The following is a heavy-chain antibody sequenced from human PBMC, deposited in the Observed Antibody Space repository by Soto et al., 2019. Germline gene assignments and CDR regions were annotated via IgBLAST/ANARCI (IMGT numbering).Heavy chain of an antibody. D-gene: IGHD3-22*01. CDR3: ARQASGYYYGWFDP. Sequence: QLLLQESGPGLVKPSETLSLTCTVSGGSILDSTYYWAWIRQSPGKGLEWIGTIFYSGGTFYTPSLRSRVTWSVDTSNNQFSLKLSSVTAADTAVYYCARQASGYYYGWFDPWGQGTLVTVSS. CDR1: GGSILDSTYY. J-gene: IGHJ5*02. V-gene: IGHV4-39*01. CDR2: IFYSGGT.